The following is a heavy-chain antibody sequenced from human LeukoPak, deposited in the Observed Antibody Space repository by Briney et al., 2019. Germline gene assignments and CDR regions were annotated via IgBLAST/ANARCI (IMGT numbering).Heavy chain of an antibody. CDR3: ARHLNNCGDDCYIFDY. D-gene: IGHD2-21*01. J-gene: IGHJ4*02. CDR2: IYYSGST. V-gene: IGHV4-59*08. CDR1: DGSIFSYY. Sequence: SETLSLTCTVSDGSIFSYYWSWIRQPPGKGLEWMGYIYYSGSTNYNPPLKSRVTISVDTSKNQFSLRVSSVTTADTAVYYCARHLNNCGDDCYIFDYWGQGTLVTVSS.